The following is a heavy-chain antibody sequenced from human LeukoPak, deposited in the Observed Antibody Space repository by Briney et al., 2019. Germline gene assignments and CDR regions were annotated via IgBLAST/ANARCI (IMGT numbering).Heavy chain of an antibody. CDR2: IYPGDSDT. Sequence: GESLKISCKGSGYSFTSYWIGWVRQLPGKGLEWMGIIYPGDSDTRYSPSFQGQVTISADKSISTAYLQWSSLKASDTAMYYCARGLGRSFYYYYMDVWGKGTTVTVSS. D-gene: IGHD1-26*01. J-gene: IGHJ6*03. CDR1: GYSFTSYW. CDR3: ARGLGRSFYYYYMDV. V-gene: IGHV5-51*01.